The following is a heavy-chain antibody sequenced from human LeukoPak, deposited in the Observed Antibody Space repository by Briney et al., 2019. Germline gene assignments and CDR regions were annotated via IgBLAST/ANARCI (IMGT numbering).Heavy chain of an antibody. Sequence: GSLRLSCAASGFTFSSYWMSWIRQPPGKGLEWIGEINHSGSTNYNPSLKSRVTMSVDTSKNQFSLKLSSVTAADTAVYYCARSATVTKDFDYWGQGTLVTVSS. CDR1: GFTFSSYW. D-gene: IGHD4-11*01. CDR2: INHSGST. J-gene: IGHJ4*02. V-gene: IGHV4-34*01. CDR3: ARSATVTKDFDY.